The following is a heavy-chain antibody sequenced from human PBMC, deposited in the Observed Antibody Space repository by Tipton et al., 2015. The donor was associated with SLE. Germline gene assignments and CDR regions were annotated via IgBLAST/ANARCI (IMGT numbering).Heavy chain of an antibody. CDR1: GGSISSSSYY. CDR2: IYYSGST. CDR3: ASGSQGYFDY. J-gene: IGHJ4*02. V-gene: IGHV4-39*07. Sequence: TLSLTCTVSGGSISSSSYYWGWIRQPQGKGLEWIGSIYYSGSTYYNPSLKSRVTKSVDTSTNQFSLKLSSVTAADTAVYYCASGSQGYFDYWGQGTLVTVSS. D-gene: IGHD1-26*01.